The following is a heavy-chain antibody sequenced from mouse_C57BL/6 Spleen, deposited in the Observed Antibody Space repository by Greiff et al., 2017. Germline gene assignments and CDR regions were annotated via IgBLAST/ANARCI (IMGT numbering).Heavy chain of an antibody. Sequence: EVKVVESGGDLVKPGGSLKLSCAASGFTFSSYGMSWVRQTPDKRLEWVATISSGGSYTYYPDSVKGRFTISRDNAKNTLYLQMSSLKSEDTAMYYCASLYYYGSSLYAMDYWGQGTSVTVSS. D-gene: IGHD1-1*01. CDR3: ASLYYYGSSLYAMDY. CDR1: GFTFSSYG. J-gene: IGHJ4*01. V-gene: IGHV5-6*01. CDR2: ISSGGSYT.